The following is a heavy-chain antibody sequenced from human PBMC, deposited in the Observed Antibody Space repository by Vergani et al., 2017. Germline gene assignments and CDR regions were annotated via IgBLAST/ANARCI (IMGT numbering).Heavy chain of an antibody. D-gene: IGHD4-17*01. V-gene: IGHV4-34*01. CDR2: IYYSGST. Sequence: QVQLQQWGAGLLKPSETLSLTCAVYGGSFSGYYWSWIRQPPGKGLEWIGSIYYSGSTYYNPSLKSRVTISVDTSKNQFSLKLSSVTAADTAVYYCARHGYGDYYYGMDVWGQGTTVTVSS. CDR3: ARHGYGDYYYGMDV. J-gene: IGHJ6*02. CDR1: GGSFSGYY.